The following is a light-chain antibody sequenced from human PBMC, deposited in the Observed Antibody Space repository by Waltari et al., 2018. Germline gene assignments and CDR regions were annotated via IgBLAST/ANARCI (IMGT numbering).Light chain of an antibody. Sequence: QSALTQPASVSGSPGQSITISCTGTSSDVGGYNYVSWYQQHPGKAPKLMIYDVSKRPSGVSNRFSGSNAGNTASLTISVLQAEDEADYYCSSYTSSSTSWVFGGGTKLTVL. V-gene: IGLV2-14*01. CDR3: SSYTSSSTSWV. CDR2: DVS. CDR1: SSDVGGYNY. J-gene: IGLJ3*02.